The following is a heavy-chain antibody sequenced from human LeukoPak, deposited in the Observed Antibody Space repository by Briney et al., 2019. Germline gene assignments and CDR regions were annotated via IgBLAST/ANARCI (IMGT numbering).Heavy chain of an antibody. CDR3: ARATGSLEDY. J-gene: IGHJ4*02. V-gene: IGHV3-53*01. Sequence: PGQSLRLSWAASRLTVSSNYMSWVRQAPGKGLEWVSVIYSGGSTYYADSVKGRFTISRDNTKNTLYLQMNSLRAEDSAVYYCARATGSLEDYWGQGTLVTVSS. D-gene: IGHD1-26*01. CDR2: IYSGGST. CDR1: RLTVSSNY.